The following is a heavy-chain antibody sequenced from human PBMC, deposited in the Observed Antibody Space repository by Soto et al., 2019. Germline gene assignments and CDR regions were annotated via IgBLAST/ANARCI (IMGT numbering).Heavy chain of an antibody. CDR3: ARVVYDSSGYPFDY. CDR1: GGSISSGGYY. D-gene: IGHD3-22*01. V-gene: IGHV4-31*03. CDR2: IYYSGST. Sequence: SETLSLTCTVSGGSISSGGYYWSWIRQHPGKGLEWIGYIYYSGSTYYNPSLKSRVTISVDTSKNQFSLKLSSVTAADTAVYYCARVVYDSSGYPFDYWGQGTLVTVSS. J-gene: IGHJ4*02.